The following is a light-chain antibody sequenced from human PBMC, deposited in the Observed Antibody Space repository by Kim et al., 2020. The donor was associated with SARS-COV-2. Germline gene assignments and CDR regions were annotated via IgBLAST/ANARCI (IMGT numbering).Light chain of an antibody. CDR3: LVWDSSTYHWV. V-gene: IGLV3-21*03. J-gene: IGLJ3*02. Sequence: APGTTAMITCGGNTLETKSVNWYQQKPGQAPVLVNSDDTDRPSGIPERFSGSKSGNTATLTISRVEAGDEDDYYCLVWDSSTYHWVFGGGTKLTVL. CDR1: TLETKS. CDR2: DDT.